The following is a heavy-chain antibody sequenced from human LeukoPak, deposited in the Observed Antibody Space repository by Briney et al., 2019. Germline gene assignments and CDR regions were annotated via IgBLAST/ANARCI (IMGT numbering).Heavy chain of an antibody. J-gene: IGHJ4*02. CDR3: ARGQACGGDCYENFDY. Sequence: PGGSLRLSCAASGFTFDDYGMSLVRQAPGKGLEWVSGINWNGGSTGYADSVKGRFTISRDNAKNSLYLQMNSLRAEDTALYYCARGQACGGDCYENFDYWGQGTLVTVSS. CDR1: GFTFDDYG. D-gene: IGHD2-21*02. V-gene: IGHV3-20*04. CDR2: INWNGGST.